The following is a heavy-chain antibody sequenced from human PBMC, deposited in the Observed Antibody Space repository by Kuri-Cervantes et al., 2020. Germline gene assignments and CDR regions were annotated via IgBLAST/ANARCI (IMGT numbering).Heavy chain of an antibody. CDR1: GGTFSSYT. J-gene: IGHJ4*02. D-gene: IGHD5-24*01. Sequence: SVKVSCKASGGTFSSYTISWVRQAPGQGLEWMGRIIPILGIANYAQKFQDRVTITADKSTSTAYMELSSLRSEDTAVYYCARGEGLSYGRQRDDFDYWGQGALVTVSS. CDR2: IIPILGIA. CDR3: ARGEGLSYGRQRDDFDY. V-gene: IGHV1-69*02.